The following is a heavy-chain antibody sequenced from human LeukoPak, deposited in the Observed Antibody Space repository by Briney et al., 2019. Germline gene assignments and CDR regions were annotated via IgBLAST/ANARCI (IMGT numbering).Heavy chain of an antibody. CDR3: ARAIETYYDDWIGTYYMDV. CDR2: IYYSGTT. Sequence: SETLSLTCTVSGGSISTGGYHWSWIRQHPGKGLEWIGYIYYSGTTYYNPSLKSRLTISVDTSKNQFSLKLSSVTAADTAAYYCARAIETYYDDWIGTYYMDVWGKGTTVTVSS. D-gene: IGHD3-3*01. V-gene: IGHV4-31*03. CDR1: GGSISTGGYH. J-gene: IGHJ6*03.